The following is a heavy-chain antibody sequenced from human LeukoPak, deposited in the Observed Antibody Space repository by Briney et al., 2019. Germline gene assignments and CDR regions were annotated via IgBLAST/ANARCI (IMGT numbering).Heavy chain of an antibody. CDR3: AKDGVRGALDAFDI. D-gene: IGHD1-26*01. J-gene: IGHJ3*02. CDR1: GFTVSSNY. V-gene: IGHV3-66*01. CDR2: IYSGGST. Sequence: GGSLRLSCAASGFTVSSNYMSWVRQAPGKGLEWVSVIYSGGSTYYADSVKGRFTISRDSSRNALYLQMNGLRAEDTAVYYCAKDGVRGALDAFDIWGQGTMVTVSS.